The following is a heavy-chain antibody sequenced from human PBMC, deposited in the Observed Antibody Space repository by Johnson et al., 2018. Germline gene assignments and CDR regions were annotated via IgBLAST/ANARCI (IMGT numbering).Heavy chain of an antibody. J-gene: IGHJ4*02. D-gene: IGHD1-26*01. Sequence: VQLLESGAEVKKPGSSVKVSCKASGYTFTSYDINWVRQATGQGLEWMGWMNPNSGNTGYAQKFQGRVTMTRNTSISTAYMELSSLRSDDTAVYYCARVDSGSYQFDYWGQGTLVTVSS. CDR2: MNPNSGNT. CDR3: ARVDSGSYQFDY. V-gene: IGHV1-8*01. CDR1: GYTFTSYD.